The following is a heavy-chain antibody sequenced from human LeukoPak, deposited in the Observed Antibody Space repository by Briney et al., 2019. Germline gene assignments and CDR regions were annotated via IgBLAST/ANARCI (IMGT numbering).Heavy chain of an antibody. CDR3: ARGAPYDSSGYYAYFDY. CDR2: INHSGGT. D-gene: IGHD3-22*01. CDR1: GGSFSGYY. J-gene: IGHJ4*02. V-gene: IGHV4-34*01. Sequence: SETLSLTCAVYGGSFSGYYWSWIRQPPGKGLEWIGEINHSGGTNYNPSLKSRVTISVDTSKNQFSLKLSSVTAADTAVYYCARGAPYDSSGYYAYFDYWGQGTLVTVSS.